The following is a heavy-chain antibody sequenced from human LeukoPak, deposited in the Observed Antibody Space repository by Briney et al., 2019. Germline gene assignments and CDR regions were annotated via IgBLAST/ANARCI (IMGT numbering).Heavy chain of an antibody. CDR1: GGSFSGYY. J-gene: IGHJ4*02. CDR2: IYYSGST. Sequence: PSETLSLTCAVYGGSFSGYYWSWIRQPPGRGLEWIGYIYYSGSTNYNPSLKSRVTISVDTSKNQFSLKLSSVTAADTAVYYCAREDSSGWSFNYWGQGTLVTVSS. CDR3: AREDSSGWSFNY. V-gene: IGHV4-59*01. D-gene: IGHD6-19*01.